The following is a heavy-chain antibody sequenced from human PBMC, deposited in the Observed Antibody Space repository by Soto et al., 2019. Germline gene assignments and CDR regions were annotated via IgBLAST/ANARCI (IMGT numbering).Heavy chain of an antibody. CDR2: IIPILGIA. CDR1: GGTFSSYT. V-gene: IGHV1-69*02. CDR3: ARGRYYDSSGYGAWFDP. J-gene: IGHJ5*02. Sequence: SVKVSCKASGGTFSSYTISWVRQAPGQGLEWMGRIIPILGIANYAQKFQGRVTITADKSTSTAYMELSSLRSEDTAVYYCARGRYYDSSGYGAWFDPWGQGTLVTVSS. D-gene: IGHD3-22*01.